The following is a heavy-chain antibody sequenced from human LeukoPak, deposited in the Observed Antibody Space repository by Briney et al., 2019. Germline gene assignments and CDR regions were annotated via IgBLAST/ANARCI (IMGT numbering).Heavy chain of an antibody. CDR1: GFTFSSYS. V-gene: IGHV3-21*04. CDR3: ARDPGAFPYFFDN. CDR2: ISSSSYI. J-gene: IGHJ4*02. D-gene: IGHD4/OR15-4a*01. Sequence: GGSLRLSCAASGFTFSSYSMNWVRQAPGKGLEWVSSISSSSYIYYADSVRGRFTISRDNSKNTLYLQMHSLRVEDTAVYFCARDPGAFPYFFDNWGQGTLVTVSS.